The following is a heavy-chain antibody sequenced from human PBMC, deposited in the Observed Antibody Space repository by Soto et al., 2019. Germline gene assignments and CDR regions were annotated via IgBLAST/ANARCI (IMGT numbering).Heavy chain of an antibody. CDR3: ARPSYALNWDFHYGIQV. CDR2: INQSGNT. Sequence: QVHLQQWGAGVLKPSETLSLTCAVYGGSFSGYYWTWIRQIPGKGLEWIRAINQSGNTKYNPSLMSRVTMSMDTSRNEFSLKLRSVTAADTAVYYCARPSYALNWDFHYGIQVWGQGTSVTVSS. J-gene: IGHJ6*02. CDR1: GGSFSGYY. V-gene: IGHV4-34*01. D-gene: IGHD2-2*01.